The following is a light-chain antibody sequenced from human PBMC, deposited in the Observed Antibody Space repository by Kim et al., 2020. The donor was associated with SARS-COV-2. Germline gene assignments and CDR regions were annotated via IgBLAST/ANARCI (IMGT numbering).Light chain of an antibody. Sequence: ASVRDRVTNTCRASQSISSYLNWYQQKPGKAPKLLIYAASSLQSGVPSRFSGSGSGTDFTLTISSLQPEDFATYYCQQSYSTPPYTFGQGTKLEI. J-gene: IGKJ2*01. CDR2: AAS. V-gene: IGKV1-39*01. CDR1: QSISSY. CDR3: QQSYSTPPYT.